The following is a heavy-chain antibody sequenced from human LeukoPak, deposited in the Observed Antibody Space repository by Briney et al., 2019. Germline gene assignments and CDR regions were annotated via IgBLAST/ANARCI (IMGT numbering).Heavy chain of an antibody. CDR2: IYHSGST. CDR1: GCSISRGYY. J-gene: IGHJ4*02. D-gene: IGHD1-26*01. V-gene: IGHV4-38-2*02. CDR3: AKLGVGAYSPVDY. Sequence: PSETLSLTCTVSGCSISRGYYWGWIRQPPGKGLEWIGSIYHSGSTYYNPSLKSRLTISVDTSKNQFSLNLRSVTAADTAVYYCAKLGVGAYSPVDYWGQGTLVTVSS.